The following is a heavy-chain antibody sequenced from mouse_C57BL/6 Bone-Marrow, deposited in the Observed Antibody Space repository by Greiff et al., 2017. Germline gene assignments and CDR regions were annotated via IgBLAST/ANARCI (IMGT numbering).Heavy chain of an antibody. J-gene: IGHJ1*03. CDR2: ILPGSGST. Sequence: QVQLQQSGAELMKPGASVKLSCKATGYTFTGYWLEWVKQRPGHGLEWIGEILPGSGSTNYNEKFKGKATFTADTSSNTAYMQLSSLTTEESAIYYCATDYYGSSYWYFDVWGTGTTVTVSS. D-gene: IGHD1-1*01. CDR3: ATDYYGSSYWYFDV. CDR1: GYTFTGYW. V-gene: IGHV1-9*01.